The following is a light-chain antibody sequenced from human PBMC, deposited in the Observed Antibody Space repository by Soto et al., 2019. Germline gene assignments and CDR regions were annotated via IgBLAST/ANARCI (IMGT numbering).Light chain of an antibody. CDR1: QSISSY. J-gene: IGKJ2*01. CDR2: AAS. CDR3: QQSYSTMYN. Sequence: DIQMTQSQSSLSASVGARVIITFRASQSISSYLNWYQQKPGKAPKLLIYAASSLQSGVPSRFSGSGSGTDFTLTISSLQPEDCATYYCQQSYSTMYNFGQGTKLEIK. V-gene: IGKV1-39*01.